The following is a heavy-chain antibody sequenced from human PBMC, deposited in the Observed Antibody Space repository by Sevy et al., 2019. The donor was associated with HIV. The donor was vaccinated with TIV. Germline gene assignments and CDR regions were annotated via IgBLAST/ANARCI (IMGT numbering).Heavy chain of an antibody. CDR2: LKSDVYGGTV. D-gene: IGHD6-13*01. Sequence: GALRLSCTASGFTFGDYCMSWVRQAPGKGLEWEAFLKSDVYGGTVDHAASVRGRFVISRDDSKTIAYLQMNDLKTEDTGVYYCTRWKAAQSIFDYWGQGALVTVSS. CDR3: TRWKAAQSIFDY. J-gene: IGHJ4*02. CDR1: GFTFGDYC. V-gene: IGHV3-49*04.